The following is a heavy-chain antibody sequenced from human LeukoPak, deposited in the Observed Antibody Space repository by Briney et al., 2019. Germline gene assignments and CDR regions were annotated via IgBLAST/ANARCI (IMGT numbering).Heavy chain of an antibody. Sequence: GESLKISCKGSGYIFTDYWISWLRQMPGKGLEWMGIIYPDDSDTRYSPSFQGQVTISVDKSIRTAYLQWSTLKASATAMYYCARSPHGDDFWGQGTLVTVSS. V-gene: IGHV5-51*01. CDR2: IYPDDSDT. D-gene: IGHD2-21*02. CDR1: GYIFTDYW. CDR3: ARSPHGDDF. J-gene: IGHJ4*02.